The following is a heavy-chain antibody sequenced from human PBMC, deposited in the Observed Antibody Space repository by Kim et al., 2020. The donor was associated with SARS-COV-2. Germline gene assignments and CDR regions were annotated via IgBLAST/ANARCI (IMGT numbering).Heavy chain of an antibody. V-gene: IGHV3-21*01. Sequence: SVKGRFTIARDDAKNSLYLQMNSLRAEDTAVYYCASSNIDWLLDEPYYFDYWGQGTLVTVSS. CDR3: ASSNIDWLLDEPYYFDY. D-gene: IGHD3-9*01. J-gene: IGHJ4*02.